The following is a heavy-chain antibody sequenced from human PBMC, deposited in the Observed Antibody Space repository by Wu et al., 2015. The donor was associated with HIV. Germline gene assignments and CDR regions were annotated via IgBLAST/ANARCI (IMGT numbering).Heavy chain of an antibody. CDR3: ARGRTLMYSSSWPY. J-gene: IGHJ4*02. CDR1: GGTFSSYA. V-gene: IGHV1-69*05. D-gene: IGHD6-13*01. Sequence: QVQLVQSGAEVKKPGSSVKVSCKASGGTFSSYAISWVRQAPGQGLEWMGRIIPIFGTANYAQKFQGRVTMTRNTSISTAYMELSSLRSEDTAVYYCARGRTLMYSSSWPYWGQGTLVTVSS. CDR2: IIPIFGTA.